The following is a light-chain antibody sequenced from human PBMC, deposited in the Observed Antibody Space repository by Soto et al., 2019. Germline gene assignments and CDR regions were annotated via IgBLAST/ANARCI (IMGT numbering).Light chain of an antibody. J-gene: IGLJ1*01. CDR3: SSFTSSSTYV. CDR2: EVS. Sequence: ALTQPASVSGSPGQSITISCTGTSSDVGGYNYVSWYQQHPGKAPKLMIYEVSDRPSGVSNRFSASKSGNTASLTISGLQAEDEADYYCSSFTSSSTYVFGTGTKLTVL. CDR1: SSDVGGYNY. V-gene: IGLV2-14*01.